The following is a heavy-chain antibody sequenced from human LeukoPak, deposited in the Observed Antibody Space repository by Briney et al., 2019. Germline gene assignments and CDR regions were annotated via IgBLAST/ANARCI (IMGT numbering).Heavy chain of an antibody. CDR1: GGSISSGSYY. CDR2: IYYSGST. D-gene: IGHD4-17*01. Sequence: PSETLSLTCTVSGGSISSGSYYWGWIRQPPGKGLEWIGSIYYSGSTYYNPSLKSRVTISLDTSKNQFSLKLSSVTAADTAVYYCARAYGDYNWFDPWGQGTLVTVSS. V-gene: IGHV4-39*01. CDR3: ARAYGDYNWFDP. J-gene: IGHJ5*02.